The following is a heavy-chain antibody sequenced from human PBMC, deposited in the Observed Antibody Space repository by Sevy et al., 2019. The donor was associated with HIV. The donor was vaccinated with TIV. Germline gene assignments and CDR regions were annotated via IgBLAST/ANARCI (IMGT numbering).Heavy chain of an antibody. CDR1: GGSISSSSYF. V-gene: IGHV4-39*01. CDR3: ARHEAAAAGRAFF. D-gene: IGHD6-13*01. CDR2: IFYSGST. Sequence: SETLSLTCTVSGGSISSSSYFWGWIRQPSGKGLEWIGSIFYSGSTYYNPSLKSRVTISVDTSKNQFSLKLSSVTAAETAVYYCARHEAAAAGRAFFWGQGPLVTVSS. J-gene: IGHJ4*02.